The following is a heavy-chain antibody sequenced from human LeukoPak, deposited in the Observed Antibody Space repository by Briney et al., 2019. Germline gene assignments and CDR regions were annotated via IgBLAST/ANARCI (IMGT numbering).Heavy chain of an antibody. CDR1: GFTFSTYC. CDR3: VRDFRSADY. J-gene: IGHJ4*02. CDR2: ICPDGTVT. V-gene: IGHV3-74*01. Sequence: GGSLRLSCAASGFTFSTYCMHWVRQAPGKGPMWVSRICPDGTVTNYADSVKARFIISRDNARNTVYLQMNSLRVEDTAVYYCVRDFRSADYWGQGTLVTVSS.